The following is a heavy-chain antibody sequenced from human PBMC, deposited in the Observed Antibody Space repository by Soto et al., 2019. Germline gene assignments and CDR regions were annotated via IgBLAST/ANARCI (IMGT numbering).Heavy chain of an antibody. J-gene: IGHJ4*02. CDR3: ARGLPTFEY. Sequence: PGGSLRLSCAVSGFTFGNSGMSWVRQAPGKGLEWVANIKQDGSEKYYGDSVKDRFTISRDNAKNSLYLQLNSLRAEDTAVYYCARGLPTFEYWGQGTLVAVSS. CDR1: GFTFGNSG. CDR2: IKQDGSEK. V-gene: IGHV3-7*01.